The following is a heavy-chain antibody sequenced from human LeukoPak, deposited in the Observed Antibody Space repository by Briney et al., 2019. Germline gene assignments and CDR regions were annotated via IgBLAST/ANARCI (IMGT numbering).Heavy chain of an antibody. V-gene: IGHV1-69*04. CDR2: IIPILGIA. CDR1: GGTFNSYT. CDR3: ARDPGTRDGYNWYFDL. Sequence: GASVKVSCKASGGTFNSYTISWVRQAPGQGLEWMGRIIPILGIANYAQKFQGRVTITADKSTSTAYMELSSLRSENTAVYYCARDPGTRDGYNWYFDLWGRGTLVTVSS. D-gene: IGHD5-24*01. J-gene: IGHJ2*01.